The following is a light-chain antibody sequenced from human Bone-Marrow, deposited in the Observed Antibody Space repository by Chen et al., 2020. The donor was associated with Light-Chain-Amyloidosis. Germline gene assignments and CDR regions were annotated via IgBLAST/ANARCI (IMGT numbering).Light chain of an antibody. CDR1: QTISSNY. CDR3: QEYGTAPLT. CDR2: GSS. J-gene: IGKJ4*01. Sequence: EIVLTQSPGTLSLSPGEGANLSCRASQTISSNYLTWYQQKFGQAPRILIYGSSSRATGIPDRRTGGGCGSEFTLTNNRLEPEDFAKYYCQEYGTAPLTFGGGTKVEIK. V-gene: IGKV3-20*01.